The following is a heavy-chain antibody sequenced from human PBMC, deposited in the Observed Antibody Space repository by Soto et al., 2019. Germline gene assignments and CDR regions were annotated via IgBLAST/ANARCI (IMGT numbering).Heavy chain of an antibody. V-gene: IGHV1-18*01. J-gene: IGHJ4*02. CDR3: ARDYSDGIFGY. CDR2: ISTYNGNT. Sequence: QVQLVQSGAEVKKPGASVKVSCKASGYNFTSYGISWVRQAPGQGLEWMGWISTYNGNTNSAQKFQGRVTMTTDTSTSIAYMELRSLRSDDTAVYYCARDYSDGIFGYWGQGTLVTVSS. D-gene: IGHD5-18*01. CDR1: GYNFTSYG.